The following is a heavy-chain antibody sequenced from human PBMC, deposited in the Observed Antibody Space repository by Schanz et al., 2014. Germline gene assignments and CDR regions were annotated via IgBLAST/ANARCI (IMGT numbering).Heavy chain of an antibody. V-gene: IGHV3-48*04. Sequence: VQLVESGGGVAQPGRSLRLSCAASEFSFSSFGMNWVRQAPGKGLEWISYISFSGNTIYYADSVKGRFTISRDNAKNSLFLQMNSLSAEDTAVYYCAKVAPAATYLDSWGLGTLVTVSS. CDR2: ISFSGNTI. CDR3: AKVAPAATYLDS. J-gene: IGHJ4*02. CDR1: EFSFSSFG. D-gene: IGHD2-2*01.